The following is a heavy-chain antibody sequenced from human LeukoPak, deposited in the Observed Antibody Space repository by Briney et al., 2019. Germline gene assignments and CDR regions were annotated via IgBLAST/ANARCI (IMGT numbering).Heavy chain of an antibody. Sequence: QPGGSLRLSCAVSGFTFSNYALSWVRQAPGKGLEWVSAISGSGGSTYYADSVKGRFTISRDNSKNTLYLQMNSLRAEDTAVYYCATTPARILTGSLGAGYWGQGTLVTVSS. J-gene: IGHJ4*02. CDR1: GFTFSNYA. D-gene: IGHD3-9*01. CDR3: ATTPARILTGSLGAGY. CDR2: ISGSGGST. V-gene: IGHV3-23*01.